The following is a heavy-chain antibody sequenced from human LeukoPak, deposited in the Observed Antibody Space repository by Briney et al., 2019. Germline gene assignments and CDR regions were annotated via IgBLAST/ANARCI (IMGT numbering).Heavy chain of an antibody. V-gene: IGHV3-11*04. CDR2: ISSSGSTI. D-gene: IGHD3-9*01. CDR1: GFTFSDYY. CDR3: ARGPLAGYYHPVGWFDP. Sequence: PGGSLRLSCAASGFTFSDYYMSWIRQAPGKGLEWVSYISSSGSTIYYADSVKGRFTISRDNAKNSLYLQMNSLRAEDTAVYYCARGPLAGYYHPVGWFDPWGQGTLVTVSS. J-gene: IGHJ5*02.